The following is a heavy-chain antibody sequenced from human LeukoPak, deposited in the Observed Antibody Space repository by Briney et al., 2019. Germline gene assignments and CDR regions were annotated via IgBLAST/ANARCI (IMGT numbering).Heavy chain of an antibody. Sequence: PSETLSLTCTVSGGSISSYYWSWIRQPPGKGLEWIGYIYYSGSTNYNPSLKSRVTISVDTSKNQFSLKLSSVTAADTAVYYCARGKGRGGSYYYYGMDVWGQGTTVTVSS. CDR3: ARGKGRGGSYYYYGMDV. D-gene: IGHD2-15*01. CDR1: GGSISSYY. V-gene: IGHV4-59*08. CDR2: IYYSGST. J-gene: IGHJ6*02.